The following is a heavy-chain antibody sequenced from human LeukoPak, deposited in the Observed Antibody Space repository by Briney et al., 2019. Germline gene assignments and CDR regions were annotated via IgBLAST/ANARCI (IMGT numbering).Heavy chain of an antibody. CDR2: IYYSGST. V-gene: IGHV4-59*01. CDR3: AREGGIAAPGAFDI. D-gene: IGHD6-13*01. Sequence: SEALSLTCTVSGGSISSYYWSWIRQPPGKGLEWIGYIYYSGSTNYNPSLKSRVTISVDTSKNQFSLKLSSVTAADTAVYYCAREGGIAAPGAFDIWGQGTMVTVSS. CDR1: GGSISSYY. J-gene: IGHJ3*02.